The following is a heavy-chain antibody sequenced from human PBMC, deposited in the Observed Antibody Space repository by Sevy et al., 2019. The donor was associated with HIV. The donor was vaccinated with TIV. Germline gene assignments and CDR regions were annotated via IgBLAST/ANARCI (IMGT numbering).Heavy chain of an antibody. CDR1: GYTFTSYR. CDR2: ISAHNGDT. D-gene: IGHD2-15*01. CDR3: ARAYCSGGSCYSLAY. V-gene: IGHV1-18*01. Sequence: ASVKVSCKASGYTFTSYRVSWVRQAPGQGLEWMGWISAHNGDTHYAQKFHGRVTMTTDTPTSTAYMDLRSLRSDDTDVYYCARAYCSGGSCYSLAYWGQGTLVTVSS. J-gene: IGHJ4*02.